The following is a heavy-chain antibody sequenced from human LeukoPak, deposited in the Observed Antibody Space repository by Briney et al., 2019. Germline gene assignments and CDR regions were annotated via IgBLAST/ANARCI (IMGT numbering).Heavy chain of an antibody. J-gene: IGHJ4*02. CDR2: IYYSGTT. V-gene: IGHV4-39*01. Sequence: SETLSLTCIVSGGSISSSSHNWGWIRQPPRKGLEWIGSIYYSGTTYYNPSLKSRLTISVDTSKNQFSLKLSSVTAVDTAVYYCARHDRIIASPLVWGQGILVTVSS. D-gene: IGHD6-13*01. CDR3: ARHDRIIASPLV. CDR1: GGSISSSSHN.